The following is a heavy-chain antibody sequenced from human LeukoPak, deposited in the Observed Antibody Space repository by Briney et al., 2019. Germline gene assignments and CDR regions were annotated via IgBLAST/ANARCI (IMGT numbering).Heavy chain of an antibody. Sequence: GGSLRLSCAASGFTFSSYEMNWVRQAPGKGLEWVSYISSGGGTVYYAGSVKGRFAISRDNAKKSLYLHLISLRAEDTAVYYCASRGLYYDYVHGFWGHGTLVTVSS. CDR2: ISSGGGTV. D-gene: IGHD3-16*01. CDR1: GFTFSSYE. CDR3: ASRGLYYDYVHGF. J-gene: IGHJ4*01. V-gene: IGHV3-48*03.